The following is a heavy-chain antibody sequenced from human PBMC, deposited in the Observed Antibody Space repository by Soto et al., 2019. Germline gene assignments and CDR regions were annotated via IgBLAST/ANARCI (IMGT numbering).Heavy chain of an antibody. J-gene: IGHJ4*02. D-gene: IGHD4-4*01. CDR1: GGSISSGGYS. CDR3: ARGFYDYSNYHSPYYSDY. Sequence: SETLSLTCAVSGGSISSGGYSWSWIRQPPGKGLEWIGYIYHSGSTYYNPSLKSRVTISVDRSKNQFSLKLSSVTAADTAVYYCARGFYDYSNYHSPYYSDYRGPGTLVTVSS. CDR2: IYHSGST. V-gene: IGHV4-30-2*01.